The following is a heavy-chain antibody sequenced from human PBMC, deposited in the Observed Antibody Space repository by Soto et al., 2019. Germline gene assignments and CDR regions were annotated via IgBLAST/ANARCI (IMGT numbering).Heavy chain of an antibody. J-gene: IGHJ6*02. CDR3: AREVRWSGYYQITHDYYYYSSVDV. D-gene: IGHD3-3*01. CDR2: MNSDSGNT. CDR1: GYTFTSYH. V-gene: IGHV1-8*01. Sequence: QVQLVQSGAEVKKPGASVKVSCKASGYTFTSYHINWVRQATGQGLERMGWMNSDSGNTGYAQKFQGRVTMTRDTSISTAYMALSRLRAAQTAAYDCAREVRWSGYYQITHDYYYYSSVDVWGQVTTVNVSS.